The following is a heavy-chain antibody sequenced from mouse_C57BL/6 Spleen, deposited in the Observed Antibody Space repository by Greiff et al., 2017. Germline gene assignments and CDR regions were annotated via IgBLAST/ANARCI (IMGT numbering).Heavy chain of an antibody. D-gene: IGHD4-1*01. CDR2: IYPRSGNT. CDR3: ARSSDGPLGRYFDV. V-gene: IGHV1-81*01. Sequence: VQLQESGAELARPGASVKLSCTASGYTFTSYGISWVKQRTGQGLEWIGEIYPRSGNTYYNEKFKGKATLTADKSSSTAYMELRSLTSEDSAFYFCARSSDGPLGRYFDVWGTVTTVTVAS. J-gene: IGHJ1*03. CDR1: GYTFTSYG.